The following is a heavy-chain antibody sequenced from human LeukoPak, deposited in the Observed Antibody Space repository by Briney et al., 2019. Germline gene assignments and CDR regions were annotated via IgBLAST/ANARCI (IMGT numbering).Heavy chain of an antibody. CDR3: ASVYDSSGYYSQYFQH. D-gene: IGHD3-22*01. V-gene: IGHV3-30-3*01. CDR1: GFTFSSYA. CDR2: ISYDGSNK. Sequence: PGRSLRLSCAAYGFTFSSYAMHWVRQAPGKGLEWVAVISYDGSNKYYADSVKGRFTISRDNSKKTLYLQMNSLRAEDTAVYYCASVYDSSGYYSQYFQHWGQGTLVTVSS. J-gene: IGHJ1*01.